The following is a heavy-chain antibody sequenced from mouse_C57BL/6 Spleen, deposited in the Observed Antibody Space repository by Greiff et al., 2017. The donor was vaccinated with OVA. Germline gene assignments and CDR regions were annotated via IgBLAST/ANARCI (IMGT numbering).Heavy chain of an antibody. CDR1: GYTFTDYY. CDR3: ARTYITTVVATDYFDY. V-gene: IGHV1-76*01. CDR2: IYPGSGNT. Sequence: VKLMESGAELVRPGASVKLSCKASGYTFTDYYINWVKQRPGQGLEWIARIYPGSGNTYYNEKFKGKATLTAEKSSSTAYMQLSSLTSEDSAVYFCARTYITTVVATDYFDYWGQGTTLTVSS. D-gene: IGHD1-1*01. J-gene: IGHJ2*01.